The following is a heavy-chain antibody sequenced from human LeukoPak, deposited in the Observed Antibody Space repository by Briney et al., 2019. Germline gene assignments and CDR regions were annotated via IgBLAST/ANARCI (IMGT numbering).Heavy chain of an antibody. V-gene: IGHV1-46*01. CDR3: ARSPYFVSIAAARNEFDY. J-gene: IGHJ4*02. CDR1: GYTFTSYY. CDR2: INPSGGST. D-gene: IGHD6-13*01. Sequence: GASVKVSCKASGYTFTSYYMHWVRQAPGQGLEWMGIINPSGGSTSYAQKFQGRVTMTRGTSTSTVYMELSSLRSEDTAVYYCARSPYFVSIAAARNEFDYWGQGTLVTVSS.